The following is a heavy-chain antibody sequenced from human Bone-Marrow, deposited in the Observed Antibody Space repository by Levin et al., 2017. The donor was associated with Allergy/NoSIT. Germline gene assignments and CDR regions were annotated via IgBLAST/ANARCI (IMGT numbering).Heavy chain of an antibody. V-gene: IGHV3-30*04. CDR1: GFTFSDYA. CDR3: ARDKIVPTGDDNYYYYYGMDV. Sequence: AGGSLRLSCAASGFTFSDYAMHWVRQAPGQGLEWVSVISYNGREKFYADSVTGRFTFSRDNSKNTLYLQMNSLRVEDTAVYYCARDKIVPTGDDNYYYYYGMDVWGQGTTVTVSS. J-gene: IGHJ6*02. D-gene: IGHD5-12*01. CDR2: ISYNGREK.